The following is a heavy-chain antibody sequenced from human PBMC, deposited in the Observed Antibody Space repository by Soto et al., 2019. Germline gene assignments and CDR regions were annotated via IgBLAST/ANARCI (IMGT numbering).Heavy chain of an antibody. D-gene: IGHD5-12*01. CDR3: AMANVDIVGLDYYYYGMDV. V-gene: IGHV1-69*13. CDR1: GGTFSSYA. CDR2: IIPIFGTA. J-gene: IGHJ6*02. Sequence: GASVKVSCKASGGTFSSYAISWVRQAPGQGLEWMGGIIPIFGTANYAQKFQGRVTITADESTSTAYMELSSLRSEDTAVYYCAMANVDIVGLDYYYYGMDVWGQGTTVTVSS.